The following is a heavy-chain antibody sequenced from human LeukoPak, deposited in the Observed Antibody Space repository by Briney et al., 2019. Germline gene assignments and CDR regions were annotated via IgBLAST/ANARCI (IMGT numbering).Heavy chain of an antibody. CDR2: IWSAEGNK. J-gene: IGHJ4*02. D-gene: IGHD3-10*01. Sequence: GGSLRLSCAASGFTFSSYGMHWVRQAPGKGLEWVAVIWSAEGNKNYLDSVKGRFTISRDSSKNTLYLQMNSLTTEDTAVYYCAKEGPGGLNFWGQGTLVTVSS. CDR3: AKEGPGGLNF. V-gene: IGHV3-30*02. CDR1: GFTFSSYG.